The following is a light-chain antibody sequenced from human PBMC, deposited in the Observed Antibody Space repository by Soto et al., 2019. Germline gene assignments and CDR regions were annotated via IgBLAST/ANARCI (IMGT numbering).Light chain of an antibody. CDR3: QQDDNCAPLT. Sequence: EIVMTQSPATLSVSPGEGATLSCRASQSVSNNLAWYQQKPGQPHRLLIYGSSNRAAGVAFRFSGSGSGTESTPTITSLQSEDFPVYYCQQDDNCAPLTFGGGTRVDIK. J-gene: IGKJ4*01. V-gene: IGKV3-15*01. CDR1: QSVSNN. CDR2: GSS.